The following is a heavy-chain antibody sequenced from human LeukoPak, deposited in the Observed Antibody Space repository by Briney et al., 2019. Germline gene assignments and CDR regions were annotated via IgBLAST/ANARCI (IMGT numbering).Heavy chain of an antibody. V-gene: IGHV4-61*02. CDR2: IYTSGST. CDR1: GGSFSSGSYY. CDR3: ARDSSGYYRHAFDI. Sequence: PSQTLSLTCTVSGGSFSSGSYYWSWIRQPAGKGLGWIGRIYTSGSTNYNPSLKSRVTISVDTSKNQFSLKLSSVTAADTAVYYCARDSSGYYRHAFDIWGQGTMVTVSS. J-gene: IGHJ3*02. D-gene: IGHD3-22*01.